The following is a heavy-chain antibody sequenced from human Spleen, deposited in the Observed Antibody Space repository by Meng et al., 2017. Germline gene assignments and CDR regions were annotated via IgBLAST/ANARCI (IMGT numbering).Heavy chain of an antibody. CDR1: GGSIRSNSYH. D-gene: IGHD3-16*01. V-gene: IGHV4-39*01. Sequence: QMQLQGSGPGLVKPSETLSLTCTVTGGSIRSNSYHWGWVRQPPGEGLEWIANIDYSGATYYNPSLQSRVIISADTANNQFSLKLTSVTAADTGAYYCVRRINTYGGWFDPWGQGILVTVSS. CDR2: IDYSGAT. CDR3: VRRINTYGGWFDP. J-gene: IGHJ5*02.